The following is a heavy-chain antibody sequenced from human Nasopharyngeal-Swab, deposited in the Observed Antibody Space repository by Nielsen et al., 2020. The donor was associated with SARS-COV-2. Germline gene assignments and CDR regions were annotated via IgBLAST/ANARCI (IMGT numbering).Heavy chain of an antibody. Sequence: GGSLRLSCAASGFTFSSYAMSWVRQAPGKGLEWVSAISSSGGSTYYADSVKGRFTISRDNSKNTLYLQMNSLRAEDTAVYYCAKDAASSSSHYYGMDVWGQGTTVTVSS. CDR1: GFTFSSYA. CDR2: ISSSGGST. CDR3: AKDAASSSSHYYGMDV. V-gene: IGHV3-23*01. J-gene: IGHJ6*02. D-gene: IGHD6-6*01.